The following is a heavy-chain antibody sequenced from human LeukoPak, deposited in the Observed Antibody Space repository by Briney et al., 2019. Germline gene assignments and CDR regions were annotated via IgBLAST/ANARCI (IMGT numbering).Heavy chain of an antibody. CDR2: INPSGGST. CDR1: GYTFTSYY. V-gene: IGHV1-46*01. D-gene: IGHD3-22*01. CDR3: AREENKRYYYDSSGLGDY. J-gene: IGHJ4*02. Sequence: EASVKVSCKASGYTFTSYYMHWVRQAPGQGLEWMGIINPSGGSTSYAQKFQGRVTMTRDTSTSTVYMELSSLRSEDTAVYYCAREENKRYYYDSSGLGDYWGQGTLVTVSS.